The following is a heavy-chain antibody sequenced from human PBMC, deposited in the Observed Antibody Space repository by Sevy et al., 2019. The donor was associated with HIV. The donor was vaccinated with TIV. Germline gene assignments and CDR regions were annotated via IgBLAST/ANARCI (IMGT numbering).Heavy chain of an antibody. V-gene: IGHV1-3*01. D-gene: IGHD2-15*01. CDR1: GYSFTYSA. CDR3: AKDAGGGSSYFDY. CDR2: MNAGNGNT. Sequence: ASVKVSCKASGYSFTYSAMQWVRQAPGQGLEWMGWMNAGNGNTKYSQKFKGRVTITRDTSARTAYLEQSSLRPEDTAVYYCAKDAGGGSSYFDYWGQGTLVTVSS. J-gene: IGHJ4*02.